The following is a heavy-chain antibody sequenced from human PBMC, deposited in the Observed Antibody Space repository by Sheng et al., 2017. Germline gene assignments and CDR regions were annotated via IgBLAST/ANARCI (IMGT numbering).Heavy chain of an antibody. V-gene: IGHV1-69*01. CDR2: IIPIFGTA. Sequence: QVQLVQSGAEVKKPGSSVKVSCKASGGTFSSYAISWVRQAPGQGLEWMGGIIPIFGTANYAQKFQGRVTITADESTSTAYMELSSLRSEDTAVYYCARELPTVDYGDYSDYYGMDVWGQGTHGHRLL. CDR1: GGTFSSYA. CDR3: ARELPTVDYGDYSDYYGMDV. J-gene: IGHJ6*02. D-gene: IGHD4-17*01.